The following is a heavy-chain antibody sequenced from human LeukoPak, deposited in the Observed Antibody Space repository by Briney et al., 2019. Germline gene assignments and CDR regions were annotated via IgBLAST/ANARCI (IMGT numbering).Heavy chain of an antibody. CDR1: GGTSSSYA. J-gene: IGHJ4*02. CDR3: ARGAGKYIDSSLDY. CDR2: IIPIFGTA. V-gene: IGHV1-69*13. Sequence: ALVKVSCKASGGTSSSYAISWVRQAPGQGLEWMGGIIPIFGTANYAQKFQGRVTITADESTTTAYMELSSLRSEDTAVYYCARGAGKYIDSSLDYWGQGTLDTVSS. D-gene: IGHD3-10*01.